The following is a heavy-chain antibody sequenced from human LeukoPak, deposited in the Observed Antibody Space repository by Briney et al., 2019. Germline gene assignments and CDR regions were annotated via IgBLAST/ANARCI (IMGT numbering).Heavy chain of an antibody. V-gene: IGHV3-30*18. Sequence: GRSLRLSCAASGFTFSTYGMHWVRQAPGKGLEWVAVISYDGSNKYYADSVKGRFTISRDNSKNTLYLQMNSLRAEDTAVYYCAKDFGSTLYQDYWGQGTLVTASS. CDR2: ISYDGSNK. J-gene: IGHJ4*02. CDR1: GFTFSTYG. CDR3: AKDFGSTLYQDY. D-gene: IGHD3-16*02.